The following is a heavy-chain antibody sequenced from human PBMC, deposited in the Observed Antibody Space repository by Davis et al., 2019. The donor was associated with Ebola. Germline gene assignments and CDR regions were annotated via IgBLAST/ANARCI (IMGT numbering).Heavy chain of an antibody. CDR3: ARGIGED. J-gene: IGHJ4*02. D-gene: IGHD2-21*01. CDR2: IHNDGSLT. V-gene: IGHV3-74*01. Sequence: GESLKISCAASGFTFSIYCMHWVRQAPGKGLVWISRIHNDGSLTGYADSVKGRFTISRDNAKNTLYLQMNSLRAEDSAVYYCARGIGEDWGQGTLVTVSS. CDR1: GFTFSIYC.